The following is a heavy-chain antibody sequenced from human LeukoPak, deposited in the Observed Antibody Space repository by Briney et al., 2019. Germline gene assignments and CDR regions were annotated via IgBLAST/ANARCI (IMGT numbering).Heavy chain of an antibody. CDR1: GFTFSSYE. J-gene: IGHJ4*02. Sequence: GGSLRLSCAASGFTFSSYEMSWARQAPGKGLEWVSYISSSGSTIYYADSVKGRFTISRDNAKNSLYLQMNSLRAEDTAVYYCASHQLLHAIFDYWGQGTLVTVSS. V-gene: IGHV3-48*03. D-gene: IGHD2-2*01. CDR3: ASHQLLHAIFDY. CDR2: ISSSGSTI.